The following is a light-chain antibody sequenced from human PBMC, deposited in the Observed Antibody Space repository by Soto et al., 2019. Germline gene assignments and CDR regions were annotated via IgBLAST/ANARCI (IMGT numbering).Light chain of an antibody. CDR2: DVT. Sequence: QSLLTQPASVSGSPGQSITISCTGISSDVGGYNYVSWYQQQPGKAPKFMIYDVTNRPSGVSNRFSGSKSGNTASLTISGLQAEDEADYYCCSYTTSNTRQIVFGTGTKLTVL. CDR1: SSDVGGYNY. V-gene: IGLV2-14*01. CDR3: CSYTTSNTRQIV. J-gene: IGLJ1*01.